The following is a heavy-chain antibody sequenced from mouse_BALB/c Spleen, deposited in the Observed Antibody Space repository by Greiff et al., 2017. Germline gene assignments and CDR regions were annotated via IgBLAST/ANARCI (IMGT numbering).Heavy chain of an antibody. CDR1: GFNIKDTY. Sequence: EVKLMESGAELVKPGASVKLSCTASGFNIKDTYMHWVKQRPEQGLEWIGRIDPANGNTKYDPKFQGKATITADTSSNTAYLQLSSLTSEDTAVYYCARWGGNHYYAMDYWGQGTSVTVSS. V-gene: IGHV14-3*02. J-gene: IGHJ4*01. CDR3: ARWGGNHYYAMDY. CDR2: IDPANGNT. D-gene: IGHD2-1*01.